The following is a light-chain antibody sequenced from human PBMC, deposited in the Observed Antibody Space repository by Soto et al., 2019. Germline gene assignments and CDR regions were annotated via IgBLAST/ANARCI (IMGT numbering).Light chain of an antibody. CDR3: QQYKSYPWT. V-gene: IGKV1-5*03. CDR1: QSISTL. Sequence: IQMTQSPSTLSASVGDIVTLTCRASQSISTLLAWYQQKPGKAPKLLIYKASTLEVEVHSRFSGSGSGTEFTHTISTLQPADFATYYCQQYKSYPWTFGQGTKV. CDR2: KAS. J-gene: IGKJ1*01.